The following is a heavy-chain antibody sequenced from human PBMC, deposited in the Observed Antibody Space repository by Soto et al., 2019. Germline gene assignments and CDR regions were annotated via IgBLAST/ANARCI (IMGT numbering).Heavy chain of an antibody. J-gene: IGHJ6*03. D-gene: IGHD4-17*01. V-gene: IGHV3-21*01. CDR3: ARTPMGDYGDPSGYYYYMDV. CDR1: GFTFSSYS. Sequence: EVQLVESGGGLVKPGGSLRLSCAASGFTFSSYSMNWVRQAPGKGLEWVSSISSSSSYIYYADSVKGRFTISRDNAKNSLYLQMNSLRAEDTAVYYCARTPMGDYGDPSGYYYYMDVWGKGTTVTVSS. CDR2: ISSSSSYI.